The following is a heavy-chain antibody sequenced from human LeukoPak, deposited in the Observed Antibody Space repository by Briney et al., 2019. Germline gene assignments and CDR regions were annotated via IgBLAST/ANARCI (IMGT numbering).Heavy chain of an antibody. CDR3: ARQAAGVVY. Sequence: GGSLSLSCAASGFTFSTYAMHWVRQAPGKGLQYVSGITSNGGSTYYANSVKGRFTISRDNSKNTLYLQMGSLRAEDTAVYYCARQAAGVVYWGQGTLVTVSS. D-gene: IGHD6-13*01. J-gene: IGHJ4*02. V-gene: IGHV3-64*01. CDR2: ITSNGGST. CDR1: GFTFSTYA.